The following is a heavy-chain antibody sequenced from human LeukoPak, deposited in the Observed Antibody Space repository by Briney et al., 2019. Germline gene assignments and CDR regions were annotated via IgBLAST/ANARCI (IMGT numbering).Heavy chain of an antibody. CDR2: INPSGGST. CDR3: ARDGERLRWPLPLFFDY. V-gene: IGHV1-46*01. Sequence: ASVKVSCKASGYTLTSYYMHWVRQAPGQGLEWMGIINPSGGSTSYAQKFQGRVTMTRDTSTSTVYMELSSLRSEDTAVYYCARDGERLRWPLPLFFDYWGQGTLVTVSS. CDR1: GYTLTSYY. J-gene: IGHJ4*02. D-gene: IGHD4-23*01.